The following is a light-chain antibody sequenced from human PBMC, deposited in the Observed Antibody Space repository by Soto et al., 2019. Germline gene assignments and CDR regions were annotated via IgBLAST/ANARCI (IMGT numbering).Light chain of an antibody. CDR1: QSISKY. J-gene: IGKJ3*01. V-gene: IGKV1-39*01. CDR2: AAS. CDR3: QQSYSTPYT. Sequence: SQSPSSLSASVGDRVTITCRAGQSISKYLNWYQQKPGKAPKVLIYAASSLQGGVPSRFSGSGSGTDFTLSINSLQPEDSATYYCQQSYSTPYTFGPGTKVDIK.